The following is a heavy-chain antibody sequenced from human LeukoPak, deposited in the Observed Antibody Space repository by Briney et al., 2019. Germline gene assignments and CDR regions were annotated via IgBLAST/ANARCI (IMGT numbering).Heavy chain of an antibody. Sequence: GGSLRLSCAASGFTFSSFAMHWVRQAPGKGLEWVAVISYDGSNKYYADSVKGRFTISRDNAKNSLYLQMNSLRAEDTAVYYCAKAAGATFGYDAFDIWGQGTMVTVSS. J-gene: IGHJ3*02. D-gene: IGHD1-26*01. CDR2: ISYDGSNK. V-gene: IGHV3-30*04. CDR3: AKAAGATFGYDAFDI. CDR1: GFTFSSFA.